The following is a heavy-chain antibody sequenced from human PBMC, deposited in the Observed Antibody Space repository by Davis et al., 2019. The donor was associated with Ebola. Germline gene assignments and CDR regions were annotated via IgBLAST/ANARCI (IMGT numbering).Heavy chain of an antibody. D-gene: IGHD6-19*01. CDR3: AKFAALQLSPVAGRGQYYNNLDV. J-gene: IGHJ6*04. V-gene: IGHV3-9*01. CDR2: ISWNGGNV. Sequence: PGGSLRLSCAASGFPFGDYAMHWVRHAPGKGLEWVSAISWNGGNVHYSDSVKGRFTLSRDNAKNSLYRQMNSLRLDDTALYFCAKFAALQLSPVAGRGQYYNNLDVWGKGTSVTVSS. CDR1: GFPFGDYA.